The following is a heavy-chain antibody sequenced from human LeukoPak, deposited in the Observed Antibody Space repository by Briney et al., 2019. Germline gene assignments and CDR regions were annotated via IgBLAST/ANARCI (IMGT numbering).Heavy chain of an antibody. V-gene: IGHV3-30*18. CDR2: ISYDGSNT. J-gene: IGHJ4*02. CDR3: AKDRGSSSPVDY. CDR1: GFTFSSYG. D-gene: IGHD6-13*01. Sequence: GGSLRLSCAASGFTFSSYGMHWVRQAPGKGLVWVAVISYDGSNTYYADSVKGRFTISRDNSKNTLYLQMNSLRAEDTAMYYCAKDRGSSSPVDYWGQGTLVTVSS.